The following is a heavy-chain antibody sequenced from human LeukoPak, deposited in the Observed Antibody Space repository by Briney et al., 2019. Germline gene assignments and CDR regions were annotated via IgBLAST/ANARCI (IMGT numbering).Heavy chain of an antibody. V-gene: IGHV3-33*01. D-gene: IGHD1-26*01. CDR2: IWYDGSNK. CDR1: GFTFRSYG. CDR3: ATVRGASGSYYIDY. J-gene: IGHJ4*02. Sequence: GRSLRLSCAASGFTFRSYGMYWVRQAPGKGLEWVAVIWYDGSNKHYADSVKGRFTIPRDNSKNTLYVQMNSLRAEDTAVYYCATVRGASGSYYIDYWGQGTLVTVSS.